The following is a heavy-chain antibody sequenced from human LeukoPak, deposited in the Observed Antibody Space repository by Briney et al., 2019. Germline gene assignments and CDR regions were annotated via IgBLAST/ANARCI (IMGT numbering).Heavy chain of an antibody. CDR3: VYMRVGGPIDY. CDR1: GDSISSSNYY. D-gene: IGHD3-16*01. CDR2: IYYSGST. Sequence: SETLSLTCTVSGDSISSSNYYWGWTRQPPGKGLEWIATIYYSGSTNYNPSLKSRVTISLDTSKNQFSLKLTSVTAADTAMYYCVYMRVGGPIDYWGQGTLVTVSP. V-gene: IGHV4-39*01. J-gene: IGHJ4*02.